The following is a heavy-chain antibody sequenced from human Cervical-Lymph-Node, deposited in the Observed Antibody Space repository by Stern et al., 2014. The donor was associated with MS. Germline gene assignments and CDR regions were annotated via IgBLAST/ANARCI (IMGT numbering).Heavy chain of an antibody. CDR2: FSAYNGNT. D-gene: IGHD3-3*01. Sequence: QVQLVQSGAEVKKPGASVKVSCKASGYTFTSYGISWVRPAPGQGLEWMGWFSAYNGNTNYDTKFPGRVTMTPDTSTSTAYMERRSLRSDDTAVYYCARDLTIFGEVEYYYYYGMDVWGQGTTVTVSS. V-gene: IGHV1-18*01. CDR3: ARDLTIFGEVEYYYYYGMDV. J-gene: IGHJ6*02. CDR1: GYTFTSYG.